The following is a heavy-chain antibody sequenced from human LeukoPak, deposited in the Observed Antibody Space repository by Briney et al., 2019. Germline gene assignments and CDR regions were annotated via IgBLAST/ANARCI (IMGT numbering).Heavy chain of an antibody. CDR2: IYYSGST. CDR3: ASSTVTKNEEGLFDY. J-gene: IGHJ4*02. D-gene: IGHD4-17*01. CDR1: GGSISGYY. Sequence: SETLSLTCTVSGGSISGYYWSWIRQPPGNGLEGIGYIYYSGSTNYNPSLKSRVTISVDTSKKQFSLKLSSVTAADTAVYYCASSTVTKNEEGLFDYWGQGTLVTVSS. V-gene: IGHV4-59*01.